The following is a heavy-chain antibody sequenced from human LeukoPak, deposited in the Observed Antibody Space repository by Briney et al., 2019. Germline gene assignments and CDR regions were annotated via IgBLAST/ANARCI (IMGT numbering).Heavy chain of an antibody. CDR3: ARALGWYSSGWYHSAYYYGMDV. V-gene: IGHV4-34*01. D-gene: IGHD6-19*01. CDR2: INHSGST. Sequence: SETLSLTCAVYGGSFSGYYWSWIRQPPGKGLEWIGEINHSGSTNYNPSLKSRVTISVDTSKNQFSLKLRSVTAADTAVYYCARALGWYSSGWYHSAYYYGMDVWGQGTTVTVSS. J-gene: IGHJ6*02. CDR1: GGSFSGYY.